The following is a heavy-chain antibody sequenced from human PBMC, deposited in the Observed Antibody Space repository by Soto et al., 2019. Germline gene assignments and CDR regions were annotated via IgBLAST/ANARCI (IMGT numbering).Heavy chain of an antibody. CDR1: GFTVSTYG. CDR3: TGEVAAGY. J-gene: IGHJ4*02. Sequence: QVQLVESGGGVVQPGRSLRLSCAGSGFTVSTYGMHWVRQAPGKGLEWVAVISRDGGTKYYADAVKGRCTISRDNSRNTLFREMNSLRGDDMAVYYCTGEVAAGYWGQGTLVTVSS. V-gene: IGHV3-30*03. D-gene: IGHD2-8*02. CDR2: ISRDGGTK.